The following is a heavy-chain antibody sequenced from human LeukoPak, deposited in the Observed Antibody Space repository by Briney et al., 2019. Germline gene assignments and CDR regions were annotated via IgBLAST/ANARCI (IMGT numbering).Heavy chain of an antibody. D-gene: IGHD5-12*01. Sequence: GASVKVSCKASGGTFSSYGISWVRQAPGQGLEWMGWISAYNGNTNYAQKLQGRVTMTTDTSTSTAYMELRSLRSDDTAVYYCARDGVTHLVSSVATPLDYWGQGTLVTVSS. J-gene: IGHJ4*02. V-gene: IGHV1-18*01. CDR1: GGTFSSYG. CDR2: ISAYNGNT. CDR3: ARDGVTHLVSSVATPLDY.